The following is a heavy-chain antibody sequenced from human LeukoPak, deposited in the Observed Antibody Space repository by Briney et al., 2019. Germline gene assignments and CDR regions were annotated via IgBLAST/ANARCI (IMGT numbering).Heavy chain of an antibody. CDR3: ARERALEAFDI. Sequence: SVKVSCKXSGETFSNYAISWVRQSPRQGLEWMGGIIPIFGTANYAQKLQGRVTMTTDESTNTAYMELSSLRSEDTAVYYCARERALEAFDIWGQGTMVTVSS. J-gene: IGHJ3*02. CDR1: GETFSNYA. V-gene: IGHV1-69*05. CDR2: IIPIFGTA.